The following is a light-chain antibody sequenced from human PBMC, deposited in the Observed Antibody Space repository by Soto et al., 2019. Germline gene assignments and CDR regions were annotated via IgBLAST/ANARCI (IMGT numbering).Light chain of an antibody. CDR3: QQFNIYPLT. Sequence: DIQLTQSPSFLSASVGDRVTITCRASQDISDYLAWYQQKPGKVPKLLIYTASLLQSGVPSRFSGSASGTQFTLTISSLQPEDFATYYCQQFNIYPLTFGGGTKVEIK. J-gene: IGKJ4*01. V-gene: IGKV1-9*01. CDR1: QDISDY. CDR2: TAS.